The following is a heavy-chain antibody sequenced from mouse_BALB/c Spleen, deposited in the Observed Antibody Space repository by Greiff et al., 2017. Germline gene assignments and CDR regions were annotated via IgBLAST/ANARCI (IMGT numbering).Heavy chain of an antibody. Sequence: EVQRVESGGGLVKPGGSLKLSCAASGFTFSSYAMSWVRQTPEKRLEWVASISSGGSTYYPDSVKGRFTISRDNARNILYLQMSSLRSEDTAMYYCARVRYYGSSYSFAYWGQGTLVTVSA. CDR1: GFTFSSYA. J-gene: IGHJ3*01. CDR3: ARVRYYGSSYSFAY. V-gene: IGHV5-6-5*01. CDR2: ISSGGST. D-gene: IGHD1-1*01.